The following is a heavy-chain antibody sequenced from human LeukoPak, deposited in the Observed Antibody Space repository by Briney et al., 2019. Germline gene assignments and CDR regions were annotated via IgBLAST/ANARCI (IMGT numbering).Heavy chain of an antibody. CDR2: ISTSSTYI. J-gene: IGHJ4*02. D-gene: IGHD1-20*01. CDR3: ARDPPFIIGTTFFDY. Sequence: GGSLRLSCAASGFTFSSYSVNWVRQAPGKGLEWVSSISTSSTYIYYADSVKGRFTISRDNAKNSLYLQMNSLRAEDTAVYYCARDPPFIIGTTFFDYWGQGTLVTVSS. V-gene: IGHV3-21*01. CDR1: GFTFSSYS.